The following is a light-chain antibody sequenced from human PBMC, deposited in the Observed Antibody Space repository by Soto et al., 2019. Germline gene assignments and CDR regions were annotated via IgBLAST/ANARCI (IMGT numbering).Light chain of an antibody. CDR1: QGVSNN. CDR3: QQYSNWYT. V-gene: IGKV3-15*01. J-gene: IGKJ2*01. Sequence: EIVMTQSPATLSVSPGERATLSCRPSQGVSNNLAWYQQKPGQAPRLLIYDTSTRATGISARFSGSGSGTDFTLTISSLQSEDFAVYYCQQYSNWYTFGQGTKLEIK. CDR2: DTS.